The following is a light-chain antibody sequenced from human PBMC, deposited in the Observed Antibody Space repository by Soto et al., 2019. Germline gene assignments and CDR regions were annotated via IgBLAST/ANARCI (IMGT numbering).Light chain of an antibody. CDR3: QQANSFPIT. J-gene: IGKJ5*01. Sequence: DIQMTQSPSSVSASVGDRVTITCRASQDISSWLAWYQQKPGKAPKLLVYAASSLQSGVPPRFSGSGSGTDFTLTITCLQPEDFATYYCQQANSFPITFGQGTRLEIK. V-gene: IGKV1-12*01. CDR1: QDISSW. CDR2: AAS.